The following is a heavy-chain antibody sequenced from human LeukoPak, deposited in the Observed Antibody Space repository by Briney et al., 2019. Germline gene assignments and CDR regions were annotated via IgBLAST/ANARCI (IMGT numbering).Heavy chain of an antibody. CDR2: INTDGSST. CDR1: AFTFSSYW. J-gene: IGHJ3*02. D-gene: IGHD4-17*01. Sequence: GGSLRLSCAASAFTFSSYWMHWVRRGPGKGLVWVSQINTDGSSTNYADSVKGRFTISRDNSKNTLYLRMNSLRAEDTAVYYCARGSAVTTQGDAFDIWGQGTMVTVSS. V-gene: IGHV3-74*01. CDR3: ARGSAVTTQGDAFDI.